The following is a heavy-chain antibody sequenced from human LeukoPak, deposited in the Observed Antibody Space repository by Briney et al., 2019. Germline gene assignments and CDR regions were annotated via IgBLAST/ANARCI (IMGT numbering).Heavy chain of an antibody. J-gene: IGHJ4*02. CDR3: ARDRRPYCSGGSCYHDY. V-gene: IGHV3-48*04. Sequence: GGSLRLSCAASGFTFSTYSMNWVRQAPGKGLEWVSYISSSSSSTIYYADFVKGRFTISRDNAKDSLYLQMNSLRAEDTAVYYCARDRRPYCSGGSCYHDYWGQGTLVTVSS. D-gene: IGHD2-15*01. CDR1: GFTFSTYS. CDR2: ISSSSSSTI.